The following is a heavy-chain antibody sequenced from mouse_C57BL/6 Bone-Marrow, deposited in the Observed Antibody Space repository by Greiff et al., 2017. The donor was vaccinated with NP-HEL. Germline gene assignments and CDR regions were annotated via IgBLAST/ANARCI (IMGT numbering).Heavy chain of an antibody. D-gene: IGHD1-1*01. V-gene: IGHV1-15*01. Sequence: VQLQQSGAELVRPGASVTLSCKASGYTFTDYEMHWVKQTPVHGLEWIGAIDPETGGTAYNQKFKGKAILTADKSSSTAYMELRSLTSEDSAVYYGTRYCYHGSSWYFDVWGTGTTVTVSS. CDR3: TRYCYHGSSWYFDV. CDR2: IDPETGGT. J-gene: IGHJ1*03. CDR1: GYTFTDYE.